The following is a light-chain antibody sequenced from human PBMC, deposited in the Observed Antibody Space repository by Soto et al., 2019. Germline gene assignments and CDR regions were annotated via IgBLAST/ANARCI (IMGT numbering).Light chain of an antibody. V-gene: IGKV3D-11*01. CDR2: DAS. CDR3: QQRNNWLT. CDR1: QCVSSY. Sequence: EIVLTQSPATLSLSPGERATLFRRASQCVSSYLAWYQKKSGQPPRLLIYDASNRATGIPARFSGGGPGTDFTLTISSIEPEDFAVYYCQQRNNWLTFGGGTKVEIK. J-gene: IGKJ4*01.